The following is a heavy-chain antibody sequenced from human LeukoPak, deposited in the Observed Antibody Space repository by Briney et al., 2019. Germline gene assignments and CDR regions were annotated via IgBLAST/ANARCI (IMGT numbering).Heavy chain of an antibody. CDR2: ISGDGGSP. CDR1: GITFDDYA. Sequence: PGGSLRLSCAIPGITFDDYAMQWVRQAPRKGLDWVSLISGDGGSPYYSVTGRFPISRDNNKKSLYLQMDSLRTEDTALYYCARRLEYSGSKGVFDYWGQGTPVTVSS. J-gene: IGHJ4*02. CDR3: ARRLEYSGSKGVFDY. V-gene: IGHV3-43*02. D-gene: IGHD1-26*01.